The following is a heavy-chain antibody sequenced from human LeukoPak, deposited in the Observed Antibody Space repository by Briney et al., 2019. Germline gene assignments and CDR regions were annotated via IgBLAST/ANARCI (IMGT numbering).Heavy chain of an antibody. CDR1: GGSISSSNW. Sequence: SGTLSLTCAVSGGSISSSNWWSWVRQPPGKGLEWIGYIYYSGSTNYNPSLKSRVTISVDTSKNQFSLKLSSVTAADTAVYYCARAFYPGYYSYMAVWGKGTTVTVSS. D-gene: IGHD3-3*02. J-gene: IGHJ6*03. CDR2: IYYSGST. CDR3: ARAFYPGYYSYMAV. V-gene: IGHV4-4*02.